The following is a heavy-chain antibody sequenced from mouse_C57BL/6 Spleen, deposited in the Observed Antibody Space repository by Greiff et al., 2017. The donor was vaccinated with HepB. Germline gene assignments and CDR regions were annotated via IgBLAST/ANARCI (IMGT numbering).Heavy chain of an antibody. V-gene: IGHV14-4*01. CDR1: GFNIKDDY. D-gene: IGHD1-1*01. CDR2: IDPENGDT. CDR3: TRDTTVGEDYFDY. Sequence: VHVKQSGAELVRPGASVKLSCTASGFNIKDDYMHWVKQRPEQGLEWIGWIDPENGDTEYASKFQGKATITADTSSNTAYLQLSSLTSEDTAVYYCTRDTTVGEDYFDYWGQGTTLTVSS. J-gene: IGHJ2*01.